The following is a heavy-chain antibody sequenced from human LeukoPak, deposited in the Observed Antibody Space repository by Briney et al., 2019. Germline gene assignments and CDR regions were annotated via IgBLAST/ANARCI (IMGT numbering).Heavy chain of an antibody. CDR2: INHSGST. V-gene: IGHV4-34*01. CDR1: GGSFSGYY. J-gene: IGHJ3*02. D-gene: IGHD6-13*01. CDR3: ARAAGYSSSWYLLWFDI. Sequence: SETLSLTCAVYGGSFSGYYWSWIRQPPGKGLEWIGEINHSGSTNYNPSLKSRVTISVDTSKNQFSLKLSSVTAADTAVYYCARAAGYSSSWYLLWFDIWGQGTMVTVSS.